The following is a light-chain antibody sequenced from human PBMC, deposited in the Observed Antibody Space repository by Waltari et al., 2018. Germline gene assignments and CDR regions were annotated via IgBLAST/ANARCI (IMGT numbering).Light chain of an antibody. Sequence: DIVLTQSPATLSLSPGERATLSCRASQSVSRALAWYQQNPGQAPRLLIYGASNRATGIPARFSGSGSGTDFSLIISRLEPEDFAVYYCQHYVSLPVTFGQGTKVEIK. CDR2: GAS. J-gene: IGKJ1*01. V-gene: IGKV3-20*01. CDR1: QSVSRA. CDR3: QHYVSLPVT.